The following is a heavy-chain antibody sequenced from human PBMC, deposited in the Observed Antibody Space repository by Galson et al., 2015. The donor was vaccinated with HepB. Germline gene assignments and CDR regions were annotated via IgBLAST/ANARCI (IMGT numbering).Heavy chain of an antibody. CDR2: INAGNGNT. Sequence: VKVSCKASGYTFTSYAMHWVRQAPGQRLEWMGWINAGNGNTKYSQKFQGRVTITRDTSASTAYMELSSLRSEDTAVYYCARDSRQRYSSGWYMNYWGQGTLVTVSS. CDR1: GYTFTSYA. D-gene: IGHD6-19*01. J-gene: IGHJ4*02. CDR3: ARDSRQRYSSGWYMNY. V-gene: IGHV1-3*01.